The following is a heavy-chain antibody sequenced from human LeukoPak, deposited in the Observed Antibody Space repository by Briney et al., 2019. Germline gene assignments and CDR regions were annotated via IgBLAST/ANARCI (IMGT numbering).Heavy chain of an antibody. D-gene: IGHD2-2*01. CDR1: GYTFTSYD. V-gene: IGHV1-8*03. Sequence: ASVKVSCKASGYTFTSYDIDWVRQATGQGLEWMGWMNPNSGNTGYAQKFQGRVTITRNTSISTAYMELSSLRSEDTAVYYCARGCSSTSCYLPWFDPWGQGTLVTVSS. CDR2: MNPNSGNT. J-gene: IGHJ5*02. CDR3: ARGCSSTSCYLPWFDP.